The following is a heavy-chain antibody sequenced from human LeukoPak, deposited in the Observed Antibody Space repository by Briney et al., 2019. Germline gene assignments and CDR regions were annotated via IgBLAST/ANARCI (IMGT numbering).Heavy chain of an antibody. Sequence: PSETLSLTCTVSGGSISSYYWSWIRQTPGKGLEWIGYIYYSGTTNYNPSLKSRVTISVDTSKNQFSLKLSSVTAADTAVYYCARGVYIAAAQYAYWGQGTLVTVSP. J-gene: IGHJ4*02. D-gene: IGHD6-13*01. V-gene: IGHV4-59*01. CDR3: ARGVYIAAAQYAY. CDR2: IYYSGTT. CDR1: GGSISSYY.